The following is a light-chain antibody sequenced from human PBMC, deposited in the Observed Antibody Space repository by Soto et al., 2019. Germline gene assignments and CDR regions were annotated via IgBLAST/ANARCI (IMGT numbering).Light chain of an antibody. J-gene: IGKJ1*01. CDR1: QTIDNT. Sequence: EIVMTQSPATLSLSPGERATLSCRASQTIDNTLAWYQRKPGQAPRLLIYDASTRATGVPARFSGGGFGTDFTLTISRLEPEDFAVYYCEQYDGSPRTFGQGTKVDIK. CDR3: EQYDGSPRT. CDR2: DAS. V-gene: IGKV3-15*01.